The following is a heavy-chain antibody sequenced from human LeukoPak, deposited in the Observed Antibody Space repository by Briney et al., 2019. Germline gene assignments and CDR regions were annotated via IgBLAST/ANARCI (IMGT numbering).Heavy chain of an antibody. J-gene: IGHJ3*01. Sequence: GGSLRLSCAASGFTFSTCWMSWVRQAPGKGLEWVANIKQDGSEKYYVDSVKDRFTISRDNAKNSLYLQMNSLRAEDTAVYYCARETEKQWQYWGQGTTVTVSS. CDR1: GFTFSTCW. CDR3: ARETEKQWQY. CDR2: IKQDGSEK. V-gene: IGHV3-7*03. D-gene: IGHD6-19*01.